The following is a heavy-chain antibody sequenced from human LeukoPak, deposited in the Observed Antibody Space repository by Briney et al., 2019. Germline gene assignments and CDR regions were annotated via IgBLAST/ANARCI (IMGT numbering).Heavy chain of an antibody. J-gene: IGHJ4*02. D-gene: IGHD1-26*01. V-gene: IGHV4-59*01. CDR2: IYYSGST. CDR3: ARGGNYFDY. CDR1: GYSISSYY. Sequence: SETLSLTCSVSGYSISSYYWSWIRQPPGKGLEWIGYIYYSGSTDYNPSLKSRVTISVDTSKNQFSLKVSSVTAADTAVYYCARGGNYFDYWGQGTLVTVSS.